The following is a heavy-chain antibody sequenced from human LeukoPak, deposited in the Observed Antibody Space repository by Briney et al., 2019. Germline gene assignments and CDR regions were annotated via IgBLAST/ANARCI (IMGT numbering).Heavy chain of an antibody. CDR1: GYTFTGYY. D-gene: IGHD1-1*01. J-gene: IGHJ4*02. CDR3: ARDSPVENEGPKVPFDY. V-gene: IGHV1-2*02. CDR2: INPNSGGT. Sequence: PGASVKVSCKASGYTFTGYYMHRVRQAPGQGLEWMGWINPNSGGTNYAQKFQGRVTMTRDTSISTAYMELSRLRSDDTAVYYCARDSPVENEGPKVPFDYWGQGTLVTVSS.